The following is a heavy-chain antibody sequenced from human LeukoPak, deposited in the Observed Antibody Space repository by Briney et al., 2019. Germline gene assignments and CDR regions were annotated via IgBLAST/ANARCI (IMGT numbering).Heavy chain of an antibody. J-gene: IGHJ4*02. Sequence: ASVKVSCKASGGTFSSYAISWVRQAPGQGLEWMGGIIPIFGTANYAQKFQGRVTITADESTSTAYMELSSLRSEDTAVYYCARLGYCSSTSCYGFPAHGDYWDQGTLVTVSS. D-gene: IGHD2-2*01. CDR1: GGTFSSYA. CDR2: IIPIFGTA. CDR3: ARLGYCSSTSCYGFPAHGDY. V-gene: IGHV1-69*13.